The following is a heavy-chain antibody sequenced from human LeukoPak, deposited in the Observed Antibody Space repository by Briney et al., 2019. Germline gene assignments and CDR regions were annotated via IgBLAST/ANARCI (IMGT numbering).Heavy chain of an antibody. Sequence: GGSLRLSCAASGFTFGSYSMNWVRQAPGKGLEWVSSISSSSSYIYYADSVKGRFTISRDNAKNSLYLQMNSLRAEDTSVYYCARDQYVPSEAFDIWGQGTMVTVSS. CDR2: ISSSSSYI. J-gene: IGHJ3*02. D-gene: IGHD2-8*01. V-gene: IGHV3-21*01. CDR1: GFTFGSYS. CDR3: ARDQYVPSEAFDI.